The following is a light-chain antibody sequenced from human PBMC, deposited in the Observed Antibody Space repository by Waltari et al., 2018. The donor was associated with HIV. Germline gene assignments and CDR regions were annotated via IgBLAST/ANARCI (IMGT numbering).Light chain of an antibody. V-gene: IGLV1-44*01. CDR2: SNN. CDR1: SSNIGRNP. CDR3: AAWDDSLHGYV. Sequence: QSVLTQPPSASGTPGQRVTISCSGSSSNIGRNPINWYRQLPGTAPKLLIYSNNQWPSGVPDRFSGSKSGTSASLAISGLQSEDEADYYCAAWDDSLHGYVFGTGTKVTVV. J-gene: IGLJ1*01.